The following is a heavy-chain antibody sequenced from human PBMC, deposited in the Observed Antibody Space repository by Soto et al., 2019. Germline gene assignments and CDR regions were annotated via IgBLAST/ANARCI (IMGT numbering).Heavy chain of an antibody. D-gene: IGHD5-12*01. CDR1: GGSISSYY. CDR3: ARSSYTGYDFDY. V-gene: IGHV4-59*01. Sequence: SETLSLTCAVSGGSISSYYWSWIRQPPGKGLEWIGYIYYTGSTNYSPSLKSRATISVDTSKNQFSLKLSSVTAADTAVYYCARSSYTGYDFDYWGQGTLVTVSS. CDR2: IYYTGST. J-gene: IGHJ4*02.